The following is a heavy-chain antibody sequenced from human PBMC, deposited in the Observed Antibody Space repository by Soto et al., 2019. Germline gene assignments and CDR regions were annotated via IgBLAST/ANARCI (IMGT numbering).Heavy chain of an antibody. Sequence: ASVKVSCKASGYTFTSYGISWVRQAPGQGLEWMGWISAYNGNTNYAQKLQGRATMTTDTSTSTAYMELRSLRSDDTAVYYCATTPRLSGYTYAFDIWGQGTMVTVSS. V-gene: IGHV1-18*01. CDR3: ATTPRLSGYTYAFDI. J-gene: IGHJ3*02. CDR1: GYTFTSYG. CDR2: ISAYNGNT. D-gene: IGHD3-22*01.